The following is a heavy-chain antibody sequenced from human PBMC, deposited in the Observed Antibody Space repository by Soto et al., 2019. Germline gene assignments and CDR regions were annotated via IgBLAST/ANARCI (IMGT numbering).Heavy chain of an antibody. CDR1: GFSPSTSGVG. D-gene: IGHD3-3*01. Sequence: QITLKESGPTLVKPTQTLTLTCTFSGFSPSTSGVGVGWIRQPPGKALEWLALIYWDDDKRYSPSLKSRLTITKDTSKNQVVLTMTNMDPVDTATYYCAHTIKYDFWSGYLFNAFDIWGQGTMVTVSS. V-gene: IGHV2-5*02. CDR3: AHTIKYDFWSGYLFNAFDI. J-gene: IGHJ3*02. CDR2: IYWDDDK.